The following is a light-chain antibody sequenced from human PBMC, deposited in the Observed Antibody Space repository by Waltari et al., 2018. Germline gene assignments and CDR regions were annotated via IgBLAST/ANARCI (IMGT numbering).Light chain of an antibody. J-gene: IGLJ3*02. CDR3: QTGGHGTWV. Sequence: QLVLTQSPSASASLGASVKLPCTLSSGHSSNVIAWHQQQPAKGPRYLIKVNRDGSHSKGDKIPDRFSGSSSGAEHYLTISSLQSEDEADYYCQTGGHGTWVFGGGTKLTVL. CDR1: SGHSSNV. V-gene: IGLV4-69*01. CDR2: VNRDGSH.